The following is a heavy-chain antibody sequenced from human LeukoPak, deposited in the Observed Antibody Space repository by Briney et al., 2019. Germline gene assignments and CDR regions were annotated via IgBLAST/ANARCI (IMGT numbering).Heavy chain of an antibody. CDR1: GGSISNYY. V-gene: IGHV4-59*01. Sequence: SETLSLTCSFSGGSISNYYWSWVRQPPGKGLEWIGYVYYSGHGDYNPSLKSRVTISIDTSKSQFSLRLSSVTAADTASYYCARGYAYGPNYYFDYWGQGTLVTVSS. D-gene: IGHD5-18*01. CDR3: ARGYAYGPNYYFDY. J-gene: IGHJ4*02. CDR2: VYYSGHG.